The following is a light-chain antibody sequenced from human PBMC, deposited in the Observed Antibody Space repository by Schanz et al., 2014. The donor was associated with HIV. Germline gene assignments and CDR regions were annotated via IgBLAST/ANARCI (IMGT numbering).Light chain of an antibody. V-gene: IGKV3-20*01. Sequence: EIVLTQSPATLSVSPGESAALSCRASQTVSSSSLAWYQQKPGQAPRLLIYGGSKRATGIPDRFSGGESGTDFTLTINRMEPEDCAVYYCHQYGSLPWTFGQGTKVEVK. CDR1: QTVSSSS. CDR3: HQYGSLPWT. CDR2: GGS. J-gene: IGKJ1*01.